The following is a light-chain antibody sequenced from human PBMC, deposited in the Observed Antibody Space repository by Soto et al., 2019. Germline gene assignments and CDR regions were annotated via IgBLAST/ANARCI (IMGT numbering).Light chain of an antibody. V-gene: IGKV3-20*01. CDR1: KSVSSSY. CDR3: QQYGSSRT. Sequence: EIVLTQSPGTLSLSPGERATLSCRASKSVSSSYLAWYQQKPGQAPRLLIYGASSRATGIPDRFSGSVSGTYFTLTISRLEPEDFAVYYCQQYGSSRTFGQGTKVEIK. J-gene: IGKJ1*01. CDR2: GAS.